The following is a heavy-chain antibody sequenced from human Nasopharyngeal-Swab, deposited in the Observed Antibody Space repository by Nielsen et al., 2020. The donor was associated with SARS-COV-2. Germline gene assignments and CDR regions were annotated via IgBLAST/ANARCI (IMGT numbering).Heavy chain of an antibody. J-gene: IGHJ4*02. D-gene: IGHD1-14*01. CDR3: ARQMGTS. CDR2: IYSSGST. Sequence: SETLSLTCTVSGASISTSHWSWIRQSPGKGLEWIGYIYSSGSTNYNPSLKSRVTISVDTSKNEFSLRLNSVTAADTAVYFCARQMGTSWGQGTLVTVSS. CDR1: GASISTSH. V-gene: IGHV4-59*08.